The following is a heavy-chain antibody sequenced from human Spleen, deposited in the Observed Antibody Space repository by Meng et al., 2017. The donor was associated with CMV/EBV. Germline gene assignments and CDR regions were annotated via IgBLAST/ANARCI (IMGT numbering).Heavy chain of an antibody. D-gene: IGHD4-23*01. CDR3: ARDLLPYGGRDVS. V-gene: IGHV4-59*01. CDR1: GGSLSKYY. J-gene: IGHJ5*02. CDR2: FYYSGST. Sequence: GSLRLSCSVSGGSLSKYYWSWIRQSPGKGLEWIGYFYYSGSTNYNPPLKSRVTISVDMSKNQFSLRLTSMTAADTAVYYCARDLLPYGGRDVSWGQGTLVTVSS.